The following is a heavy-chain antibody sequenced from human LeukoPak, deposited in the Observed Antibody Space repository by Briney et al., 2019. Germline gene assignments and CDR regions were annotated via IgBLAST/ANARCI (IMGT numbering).Heavy chain of an antibody. V-gene: IGHV1-2*02. J-gene: IGHJ5*02. CDR2: INPNSGGT. CDR3: ARDIVVVPAAMKVSYWFDP. Sequence: ASVKVSCKASGYTFTSYGISWVRQAPGQGLEWMGWINPNSGGTNYAQKFQGRVTMTRDTSISTAYMELSRLRSDDTAVYYCARDIVVVPAAMKVSYWFDPWGQGTLVTVSS. D-gene: IGHD2-2*01. CDR1: GYTFTSYG.